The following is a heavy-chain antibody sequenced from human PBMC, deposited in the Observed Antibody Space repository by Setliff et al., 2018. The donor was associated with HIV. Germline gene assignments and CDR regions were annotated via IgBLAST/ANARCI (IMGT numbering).Heavy chain of an antibody. J-gene: IGHJ4*02. V-gene: IGHV1-2*06. CDR1: GYTFTGYY. D-gene: IGHD6-13*01. CDR2: INPNSGGT. CDR3: ARDRIAAAGTLMGY. Sequence: EASVKVSCKASGYTFTGYYMHWVRLAPGQGLEWMGRINPNSGGTNYAQKFQGRVTMTRDTSISTAYMELSRLRSDDTAVYYCARDRIAAAGTLMGYWGQGTLVTVSS.